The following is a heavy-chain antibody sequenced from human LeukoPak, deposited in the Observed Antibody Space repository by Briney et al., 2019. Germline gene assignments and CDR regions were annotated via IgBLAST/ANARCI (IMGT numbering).Heavy chain of an antibody. V-gene: IGHV1-69*13. D-gene: IGHD5-12*01. Sequence: GASVKVSCKTSGGTFSSYTISWVRQAPGQGLEWMGGIIPIFGTANYAQKFQGRVTITADESTSTAYMELSSLRSEDTAVYYCARDPGYSGYDWGQGTLVTVSS. J-gene: IGHJ4*02. CDR2: IIPIFGTA. CDR3: ARDPGYSGYD. CDR1: GGTFSSYT.